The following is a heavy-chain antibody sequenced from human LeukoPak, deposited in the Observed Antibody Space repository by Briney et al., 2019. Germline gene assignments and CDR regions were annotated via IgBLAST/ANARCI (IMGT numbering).Heavy chain of an antibody. CDR3: AREGYCSSTSCYRSDAFDI. D-gene: IGHD2-2*02. CDR1: GGTFSSYA. Sequence: ASVKVSCKASGGTFSSYAISWVRQAPGQGLEWMGGIIPIFGTANYAQKFQGRVTITTDESTSTAYMELSSLRSEDTAVYYCAREGYCSSTSCYRSDAFDIWGQGTMVTVSS. V-gene: IGHV1-69*05. CDR2: IIPIFGTA. J-gene: IGHJ3*02.